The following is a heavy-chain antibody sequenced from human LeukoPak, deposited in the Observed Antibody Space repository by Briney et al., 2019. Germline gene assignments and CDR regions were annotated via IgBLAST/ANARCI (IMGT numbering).Heavy chain of an antibody. Sequence: ASVPVSCKASGGTFSRDAISWVQQAPGQGREGMGGIIPIFGTANYAQKFQGRVTITTDESTSTACMQLSSLRSEDTAVYYCARKKGYSSFYHYYMDVWGKGTTVTVSS. V-gene: IGHV1-69*05. D-gene: IGHD6-6*01. CDR2: IIPIFGTA. J-gene: IGHJ6*03. CDR3: ARKKGYSSFYHYYMDV. CDR1: GGTFSRDA.